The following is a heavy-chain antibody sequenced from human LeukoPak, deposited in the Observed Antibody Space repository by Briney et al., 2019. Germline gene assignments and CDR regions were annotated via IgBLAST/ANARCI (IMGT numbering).Heavy chain of an antibody. CDR2: IYHSGST. Sequence: SETLSLTCTVSGYSISSGYYWGWIRQPPGKGLEWIGSIYHSGSTYHNPSLKSRVTISVDTSKNQFSLKLTSMTAADTAVYYCARDNFSRTSWGYYYYMDVWGKGTTVTVSS. J-gene: IGHJ6*03. D-gene: IGHD2-2*01. CDR1: GYSISSGYY. CDR3: ARDNFSRTSWGYYYYMDV. V-gene: IGHV4-38-2*02.